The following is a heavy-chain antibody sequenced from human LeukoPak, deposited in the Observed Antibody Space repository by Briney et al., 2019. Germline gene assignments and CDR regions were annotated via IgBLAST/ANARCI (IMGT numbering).Heavy chain of an antibody. Sequence: GRSLRLSCAASGFTFSSYGMHWVRKAPGKGLEWVAVISSDGSNAYYADSVKGRFTMSRDNSKNTLFVQMNSLRAEDTAVYYCAKDLSGRKGPFDYWGQGTLVTVSS. CDR1: GFTFSSYG. CDR2: ISSDGSNA. J-gene: IGHJ4*02. V-gene: IGHV3-30*18. D-gene: IGHD3-10*01. CDR3: AKDLSGRKGPFDY.